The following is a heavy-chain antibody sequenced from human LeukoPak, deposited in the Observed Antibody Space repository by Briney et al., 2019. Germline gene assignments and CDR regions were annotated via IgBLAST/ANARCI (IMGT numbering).Heavy chain of an antibody. CDR1: GGSISSYY. CDR3: ARVEYGAFDI. Sequence: PSETLSLTCTVSGGSISSYYWSWIRQPPGKGLEWIGYIYYSGSTNYNPSLKSRVTISVDTSKNQFSLKLSSVTAADTAMYYCARVEYGAFDIWGQGTMVTVSS. D-gene: IGHD3-3*01. V-gene: IGHV4-59*08. J-gene: IGHJ3*02. CDR2: IYYSGST.